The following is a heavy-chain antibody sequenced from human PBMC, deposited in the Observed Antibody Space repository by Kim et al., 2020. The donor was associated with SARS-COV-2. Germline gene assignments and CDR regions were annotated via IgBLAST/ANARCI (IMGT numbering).Heavy chain of an antibody. CDR3: ARATGITIFGVVVIGWFDP. CDR2: IYYSGST. J-gene: IGHJ5*02. D-gene: IGHD3-3*01. CDR1: GGSISSGGYY. V-gene: IGHV4-31*03. Sequence: SETLSLTCTVSGGSISSGGYYWSWIRQHPGKGLEWIGYIYYSGSTYYNPSLKSRVTISVDTSKNQFSLKLSSVTAADTAVYYCARATGITIFGVVVIGWFDPWGQGTLVTVS.